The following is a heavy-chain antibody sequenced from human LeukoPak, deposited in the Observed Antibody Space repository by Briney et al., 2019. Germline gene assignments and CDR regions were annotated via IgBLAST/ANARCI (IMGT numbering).Heavy chain of an antibody. D-gene: IGHD2-2*01. CDR2: TYYRSKWYN. J-gene: IGHJ4*02. Sequence: SQTLSLTCAISGDSVSSNSAAWNWIRQSPSRGLEWLGRTYYRSKWYNDYAVSVKSRITINPDTSKNHFSLQLNSVTPEDTAVYYCARGGIGYCTSSSCYFDSWGQGTLVTVSS. CDR1: GDSVSSNSAA. V-gene: IGHV6-1*01. CDR3: ARGGIGYCTSSSCYFDS.